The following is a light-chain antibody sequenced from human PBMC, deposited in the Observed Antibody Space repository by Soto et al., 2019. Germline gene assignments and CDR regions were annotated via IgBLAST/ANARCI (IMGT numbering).Light chain of an antibody. CDR2: EVS. V-gene: IGLV2-8*01. CDR1: SSDVGGYNY. Sequence: QSDLTQPPSASGSPGQSVTISCTGTSSDVGGYNYVSWYQQHPGKAPKLMISEVSKRPSGVPDRFSGSKSGNTASLTVSGLQAEDEADYYCSSFAGNNNLVFGGGTKVTVL. J-gene: IGLJ2*01. CDR3: SSFAGNNNLV.